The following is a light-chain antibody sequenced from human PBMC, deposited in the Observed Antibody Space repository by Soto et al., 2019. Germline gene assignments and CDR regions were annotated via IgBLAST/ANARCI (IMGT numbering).Light chain of an antibody. CDR2: DTS. Sequence: EIVMTQSPGTLSVSPGESATLACRASQSVSSNLAWYQQKPGQAPRLLIYDTSTRATGVPARFSGSGSGTEFTLTISSLQSEDFAVYYCQQYNNWTLTFGQGTKLEIK. V-gene: IGKV3-15*01. J-gene: IGKJ2*01. CDR1: QSVSSN. CDR3: QQYNNWTLT.